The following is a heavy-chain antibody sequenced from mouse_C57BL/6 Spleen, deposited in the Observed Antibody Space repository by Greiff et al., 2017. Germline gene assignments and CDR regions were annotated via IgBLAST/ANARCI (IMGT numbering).Heavy chain of an antibody. Sequence: VKLVESGPGLVQPSQSLSITCTVSGFSLTSYGVHWVRQSPGKGLEWLGVIWRGGSTDYNAAFMSRLSITKDNSKSQVFFKMNSLQADDTAIYYCAKIRTVVATDYAMDYWGQGTSVTVSS. D-gene: IGHD1-1*01. CDR2: IWRGGST. CDR1: GFSLTSYG. CDR3: AKIRTVVATDYAMDY. V-gene: IGHV2-5*01. J-gene: IGHJ4*01.